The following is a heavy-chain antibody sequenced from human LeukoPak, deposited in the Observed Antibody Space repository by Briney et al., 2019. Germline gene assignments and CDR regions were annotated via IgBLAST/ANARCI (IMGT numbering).Heavy chain of an antibody. J-gene: IGHJ6*03. CDR1: GGSISSGSYY. V-gene: IGHV4-61*01. CDR3: ARGTRNRYFGYMDV. D-gene: IGHD3-9*01. Sequence: SETLSLTCTVSGGSISSGSYYWSWIRQPPGKGLEWIGYIYYSGSTNYNPSLKSRVTISVDTSKNQFSLKLSSVTAADTAVYYCARGTRNRYFGYMDVWGKGTTVTVSS. CDR2: IYYSGST.